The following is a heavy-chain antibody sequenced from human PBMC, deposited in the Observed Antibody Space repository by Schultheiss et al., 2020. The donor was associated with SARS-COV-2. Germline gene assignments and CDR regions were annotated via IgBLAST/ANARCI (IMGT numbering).Heavy chain of an antibody. CDR1: GGSISSGYH. D-gene: IGHD4-17*01. Sequence: SETLSLTYTVSGGSISSGYHWRWTRQHPGKGLEWIGYIYCSGSTYYNPSLKSRVTISVDKSKNQFSLKLSSVTAADTAVYYCAREWGVYGDLLGRYYGMDVWGQGTTVTVSS. J-gene: IGHJ6*02. V-gene: IGHV4-30-4*01. CDR3: AREWGVYGDLLGRYYGMDV. CDR2: IYCSGST.